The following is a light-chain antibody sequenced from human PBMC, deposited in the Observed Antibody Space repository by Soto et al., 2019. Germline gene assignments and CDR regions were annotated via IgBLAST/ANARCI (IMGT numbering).Light chain of an antibody. V-gene: IGKV1-13*02. J-gene: IGKJ4*01. CDR2: DAS. CDR1: QGIGSA. Sequence: AIQLTQSPSSLSASVGDRVSITCRASQGIGSALAWYQLKPGAAPALLIYDASTLESGVPSRFSGSRSGADFTLTSSSLQPEDFATYYCQNFRSSAISFGGGTKVEIK. CDR3: QNFRSSAIS.